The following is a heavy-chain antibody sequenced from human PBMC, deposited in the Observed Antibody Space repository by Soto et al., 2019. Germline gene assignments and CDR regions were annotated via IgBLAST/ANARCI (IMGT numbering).Heavy chain of an antibody. CDR1: GFTFNNYA. J-gene: IGHJ4*02. V-gene: IGHV3-23*01. CDR3: AKGRGGSGSLTPRVDF. D-gene: IGHD3-10*01. CDR2: ISGGGDTT. Sequence: EVQLLESGGGLVQPGGSLRLSCASSGFTFNNYASTWFRHAPGKWLAWVSAISGGGDTTSYADSVRGRFSVYRDGSKNTMYMQMSSLRAEDTALYYCAKGRGGSGSLTPRVDFWGQGTLVTVSS.